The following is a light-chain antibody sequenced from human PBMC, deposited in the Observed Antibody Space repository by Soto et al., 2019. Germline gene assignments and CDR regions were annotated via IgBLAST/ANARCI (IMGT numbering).Light chain of an antibody. CDR2: GAS. V-gene: IGKV3-20*01. Sequence: EIVWTQSPGTLSCSPGRSVTLSCRASQSVSTSLDWYQQTPGQAPRLLIYGASNRATGIPDRFSGSGSATDSTLPLSQLAREAFAVYHGQQSGGSPRTFGQGTKVDIK. CDR1: QSVSTS. CDR3: QQSGGSPRT. J-gene: IGKJ1*01.